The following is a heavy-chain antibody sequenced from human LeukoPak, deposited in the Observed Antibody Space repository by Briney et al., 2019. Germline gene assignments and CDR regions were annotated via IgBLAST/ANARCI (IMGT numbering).Heavy chain of an antibody. CDR2: ISGNGGST. Sequence: GGSLRLSCAASGFTFDDYAMHWVRQAPGKGLEWVSLISGNGGSTYYADSVKGRFTISRDNSKNSLYLQMNSLRTEDTALYYCSAPVASADWGQGTLVTVSS. J-gene: IGHJ4*02. V-gene: IGHV3-43*02. D-gene: IGHD6-19*01. CDR3: SAPVASAD. CDR1: GFTFDDYA.